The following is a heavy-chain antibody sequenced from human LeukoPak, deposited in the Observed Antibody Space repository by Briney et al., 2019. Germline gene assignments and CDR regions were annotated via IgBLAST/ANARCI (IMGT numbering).Heavy chain of an antibody. V-gene: IGHV3-7*01. Sequence: GGSLRLSCAASGFIFSNYWMSWVRQVPGKGLEWVGNIKKDGSETHYVDSVKGRFIISRDNAKNSLFLQMNSLRAEDTAVYYCARDRGLGSNAWYFPLDFWGQGTLVTVSS. J-gene: IGHJ4*02. CDR1: GFIFSNYW. CDR2: IKKDGSET. CDR3: ARDRGLGSNAWYFPLDF. D-gene: IGHD6-13*01.